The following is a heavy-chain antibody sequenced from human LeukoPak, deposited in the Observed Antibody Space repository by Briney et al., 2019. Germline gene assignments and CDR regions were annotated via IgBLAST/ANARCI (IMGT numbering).Heavy chain of an antibody. CDR1: GFTFSSYW. Sequence: GSLRLSCAASGFTFSSYWMSWVRQAPGKGLEWVANIKQDGSEKYYVDSVKGRFTISRDNAKNSLYLQMNSLRAEDTAVYYCASTHTVVGAAVFDIWGQATMVTVSS. D-gene: IGHD1-26*01. J-gene: IGHJ3*02. V-gene: IGHV3-7*01. CDR3: ASTHTVVGAAVFDI. CDR2: IKQDGSEK.